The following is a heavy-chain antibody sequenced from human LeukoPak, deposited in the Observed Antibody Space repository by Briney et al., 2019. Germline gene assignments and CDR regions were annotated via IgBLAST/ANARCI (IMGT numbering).Heavy chain of an antibody. CDR2: NYHSGST. V-gene: IGHV4-38-2*02. CDR3: ARDLIGFHKFDY. J-gene: IGHJ4*02. D-gene: IGHD3-16*02. Sequence: SETVSLTCIVSGYSISRGYYWGWIRQPPGKGLEWIGSNYHSGSTHCNTARKSRVTISVDTSKNQFALKLSSVTAADTAVYYCARDLIGFHKFDYWGQGTLVTVSS. CDR1: GYSISRGYY.